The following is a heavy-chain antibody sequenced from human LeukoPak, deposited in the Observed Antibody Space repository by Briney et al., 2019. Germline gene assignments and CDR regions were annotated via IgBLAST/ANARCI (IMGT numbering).Heavy chain of an antibody. D-gene: IGHD2-2*01. CDR3: ARVYCSSTSCLTYYYYGMDV. V-gene: IGHV3-33*08. J-gene: IGHJ6*02. CDR2: IWYDGSNK. CDR1: GFTFSSYW. Sequence: PGGSLRLSCAASGFTFSSYWMSWVRQAPGKGLEWVAVIWYDGSNKYYADSVKGRFTISRDNSKNTLYLQMNSLRAEDTAVYYCARVYCSSTSCLTYYYYGMDVWGQGTTVTVSS.